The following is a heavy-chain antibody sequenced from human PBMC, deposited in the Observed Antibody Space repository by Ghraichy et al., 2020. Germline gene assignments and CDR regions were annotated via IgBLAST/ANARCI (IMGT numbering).Heavy chain of an antibody. CDR1: GYSFTSYW. J-gene: IGHJ3*02. CDR3: ARLRYSGYDPYVALDAFDI. V-gene: IGHV5-51*01. Sequence: GESLNISCKGSGYSFTSYWIGWVRQMPGKGLEWMGIIYPGDSDTRYSPSFQGQVTISADKSISTAYLQWSSLKASDTAMYYCARLRYSGYDPYVALDAFDIWGQGTMVTVSS. CDR2: IYPGDSDT. D-gene: IGHD5-12*01.